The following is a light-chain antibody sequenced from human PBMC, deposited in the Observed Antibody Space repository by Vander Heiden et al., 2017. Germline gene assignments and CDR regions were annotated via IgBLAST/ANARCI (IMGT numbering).Light chain of an antibody. J-gene: IGLJ1*01. CDR1: SSDVGVYSY. CDR3: SSYGGSNNYV. V-gene: IGLV2-8*01. CDR2: EVT. Sequence: QSALTQPPSASGSPGQSVTVSCTGTSSDVGVYSYVSWYQQHPGKAPNLLIYEVTKRPSGVPDRFSGSKSGNTASLTVSGLQAEDEADYYCSSYGGSNNYVFGSGTKVTVL.